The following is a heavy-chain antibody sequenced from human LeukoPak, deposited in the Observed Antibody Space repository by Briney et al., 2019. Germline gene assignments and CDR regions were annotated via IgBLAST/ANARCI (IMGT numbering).Heavy chain of an antibody. CDR2: IKSKTDGGTT. J-gene: IGHJ4*02. D-gene: IGHD2-2*02. V-gene: IGHV3-15*05. Sequence: GGSLRLSCAASGFTFNNAWMTWVRQAPGKGLEWVGRIKSKTDGGTTDYAAPVKGRFTISRDDSKNTLYLQMNSLRAEDTAVYYCGRGFSIVPAGIPDYWGLGTLVTVSS. CDR3: GRGFSIVPAGIPDY. CDR1: GFTFNNAW.